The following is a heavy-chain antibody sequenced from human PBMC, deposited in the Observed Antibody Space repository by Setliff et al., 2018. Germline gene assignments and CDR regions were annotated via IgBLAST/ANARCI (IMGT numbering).Heavy chain of an antibody. Sequence: SETLSLTCAVYGGSFSDYYWSWIRQPPGKGLEWIGEINHSGSTNYNPSLKSRVTISVDTSKNQFSLKLSSVTAADTAVYYCARGSNSIFYWFDPWGQGTLVTVSS. V-gene: IGHV4-34*01. CDR1: GGSFSDYY. CDR2: INHSGST. J-gene: IGHJ5*02. D-gene: IGHD4-4*01. CDR3: ARGSNSIFYWFDP.